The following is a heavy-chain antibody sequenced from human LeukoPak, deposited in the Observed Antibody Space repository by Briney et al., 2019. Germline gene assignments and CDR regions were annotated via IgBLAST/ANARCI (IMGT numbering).Heavy chain of an antibody. V-gene: IGHV1-8*01. CDR2: MNPHTGNT. D-gene: IGHD6-19*01. CDR3: ARGSGWVTRDRVLDP. CDR1: GYTFTSYE. Sequence: ASVKVSCKASGYTFTSYEINWVRQATEQGLEWMGWMNPHTGNTGYAQKFQGRATMTRNTSISTAYMELSSLRVEDTAVYYCARGSGWVTRDRVLDPWGQGTLVTVSS. J-gene: IGHJ5*02.